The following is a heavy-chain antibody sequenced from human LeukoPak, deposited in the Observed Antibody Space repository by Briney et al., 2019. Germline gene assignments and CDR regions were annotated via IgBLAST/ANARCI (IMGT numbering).Heavy chain of an antibody. CDR2: MNPNSGNT. J-gene: IGHJ3*02. V-gene: IGHV1-8*01. CDR3: ARDGYSSSWAAFDI. D-gene: IGHD6-13*01. CDR1: GYTFTSYD. Sequence: GASVKVSCKASGYTFTSYDINWVRQATGQGLEWVGWMNPNSGNTGYAQKFQGRVTMTRNTSISTAYMELSSLRSEDTAVYYCARDGYSSSWAAFDIWGQGTMVPVPS.